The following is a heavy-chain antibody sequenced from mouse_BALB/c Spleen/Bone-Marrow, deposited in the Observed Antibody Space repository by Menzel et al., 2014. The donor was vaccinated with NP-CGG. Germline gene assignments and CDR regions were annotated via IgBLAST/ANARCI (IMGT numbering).Heavy chain of an antibody. CDR2: IWGGGST. J-gene: IGHJ3*01. D-gene: IGHD2-4*01. CDR1: GFSLSGYS. Sequence: VQLVESGPGLVAPSQSLSITCTVSGFSLSGYSVHWVRQPPGKGLEWLGMIWGGGSTDYNSALKSRLSISKDNSKSQVFLKMNSLQSDDIAMYYCARKDYDEAWFAYWGQGTLVTVSA. CDR3: ARKDYDEAWFAY. V-gene: IGHV2-6-4*01.